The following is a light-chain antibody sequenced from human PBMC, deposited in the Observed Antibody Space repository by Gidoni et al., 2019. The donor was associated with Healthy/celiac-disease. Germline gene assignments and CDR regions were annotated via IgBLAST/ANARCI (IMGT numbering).Light chain of an antibody. CDR1: QSVSSY. V-gene: IGKV3-11*01. Sequence: EIVLTQSPATRSLSPGERANLSCRARQSVSSYLALYQQKPGQDPRLLIYDASNTATGIPVRFRCSGSGTGFPLTISSLEPEDFAVYYCQHRSNWPPSDTFGQGTRLEIK. CDR3: QHRSNWPPSDT. CDR2: DAS. J-gene: IGKJ5*01.